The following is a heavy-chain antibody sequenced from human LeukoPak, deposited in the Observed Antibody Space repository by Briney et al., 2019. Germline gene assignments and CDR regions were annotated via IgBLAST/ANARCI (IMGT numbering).Heavy chain of an antibody. J-gene: IGHJ4*02. D-gene: IGHD4-17*01. V-gene: IGHV3-30*03. CDR3: AREWATVTTFDY. CDR1: GFTFSSYG. Sequence: GGSLRLSCAASGFTFSSYGMHWVRQAPGKGLEWVAVISYDGSNKYYADSVKGRFTISRDNSKNTLYLQMNSLRAEDTAVYYCAREWATVTTFDYWGQGTLVTVSS. CDR2: ISYDGSNK.